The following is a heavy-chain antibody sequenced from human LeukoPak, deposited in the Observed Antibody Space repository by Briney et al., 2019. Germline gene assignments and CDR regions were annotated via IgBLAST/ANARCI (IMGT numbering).Heavy chain of an antibody. V-gene: IGHV3-23*01. J-gene: IGHJ4*02. CDR3: ARNVGPFDY. CDR1: GFTFSSYA. D-gene: IGHD1-26*01. CDR2: ISGSGGST. Sequence: PGRSLRLSCAVSGFTFSSYAMHWVRQAPGKGLEWVSAISGSGGSTYYADSVKGRFTISRDNSKNTLYLQMNSLRAEDTAVYYCARNVGPFDYWGQGTLVTVSS.